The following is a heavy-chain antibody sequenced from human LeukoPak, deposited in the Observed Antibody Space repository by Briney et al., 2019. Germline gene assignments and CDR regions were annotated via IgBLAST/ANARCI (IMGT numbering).Heavy chain of an antibody. CDR1: GGSISSSSYY. J-gene: IGHJ4*02. Sequence: SETLSLTCTVSGGSISSSSYYWGWIRQPPGKGLEWIGSIYYSGSTYYNPPLKSRVTISVDTSKNQFSLKLSSVTAADTAVYYCARRDYDILTGYYYFDYWGQGTLVTVSS. CDR2: IYYSGST. D-gene: IGHD3-9*01. CDR3: ARRDYDILTGYYYFDY. V-gene: IGHV4-39*01.